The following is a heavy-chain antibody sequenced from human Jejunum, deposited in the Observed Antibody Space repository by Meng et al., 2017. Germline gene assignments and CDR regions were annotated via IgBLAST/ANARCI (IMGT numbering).Heavy chain of an antibody. Sequence: GGSLRLSCKGSGYSFTDYWIGWVRQMPGKGLEWMALISPRNSDTRYSPSFQGHVTISVDESISTAYLQWSSLKASDTAVYFCARRDDVTAAPFDYWGQGTQVTVSS. D-gene: IGHD2-2*01. J-gene: IGHJ4*02. CDR2: ISPRNSDT. CDR1: GYSFTDYW. V-gene: IGHV5-51*01. CDR3: ARRDDVTAAPFDY.